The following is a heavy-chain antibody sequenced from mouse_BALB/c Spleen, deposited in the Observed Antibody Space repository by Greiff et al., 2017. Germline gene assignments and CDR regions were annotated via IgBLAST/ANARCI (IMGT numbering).Heavy chain of an antibody. Sequence: EVKVVESGGGLVKPGGSLKLSCAASGFTFSSYAMSWVRQSPEKRLEWVAEISSGGSYTYYPDTVTGRFTISRDNAKNTLYLEMSSLRSEDTAMYYCARDDGNFFAYWGQGTLVTVSA. CDR2: ISSGGSYT. CDR1: GFTFSSYA. D-gene: IGHD2-1*01. CDR3: ARDDGNFFAY. J-gene: IGHJ3*01. V-gene: IGHV5-9-4*01.